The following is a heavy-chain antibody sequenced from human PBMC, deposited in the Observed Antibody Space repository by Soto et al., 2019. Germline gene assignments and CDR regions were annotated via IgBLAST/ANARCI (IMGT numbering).Heavy chain of an antibody. J-gene: IGHJ5*02. D-gene: IGHD3-3*01. Sequence: SETLSLTCTVSGGSISSSSYYWGWIRQPPGKGLEWIGSIYYSGSTYYNPSLKSRVTISVDTSKNQFSLKLSSVTAADTAVYYCARHHTFGVAGGWFDHWGQGTLVTVSS. V-gene: IGHV4-39*01. CDR2: IYYSGST. CDR1: GGSISSSSYY. CDR3: ARHHTFGVAGGWFDH.